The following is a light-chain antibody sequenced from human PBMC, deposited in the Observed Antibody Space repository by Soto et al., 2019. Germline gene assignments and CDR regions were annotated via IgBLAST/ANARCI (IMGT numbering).Light chain of an antibody. CDR1: SSDVGGNKY. CDR2: KVT. Sequence: QSVLTQPASVSGSPGQSITISCTGTSSDVGGNKYVSWYQQYPGKVPKLLINKVTNRPSGVSYRFSGSKSGNTASLTISALLAEEEADYFCASSTSDSLYVFETGTKVTVL. V-gene: IGLV2-14*01. J-gene: IGLJ1*01. CDR3: ASSTSDSLYV.